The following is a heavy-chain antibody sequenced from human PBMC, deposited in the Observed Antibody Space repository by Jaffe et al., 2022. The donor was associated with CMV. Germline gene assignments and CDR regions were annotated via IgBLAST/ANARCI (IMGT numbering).Heavy chain of an antibody. D-gene: IGHD3-10*01. Sequence: QLQLQESGPGLVKPSETLSLTCTVSGGSISSSSYYWGWIRQPPGKGLEWIGSIYYSGSTYYNPSLKSRVTISVDTSKNQFSLKLSSVTAADTAVYYCARHPSLVWFGELLGFDPWGQGTLVTVSS. CDR1: GGSISSSSYY. CDR2: IYYSGST. J-gene: IGHJ5*02. V-gene: IGHV4-39*01. CDR3: ARHPSLVWFGELLGFDP.